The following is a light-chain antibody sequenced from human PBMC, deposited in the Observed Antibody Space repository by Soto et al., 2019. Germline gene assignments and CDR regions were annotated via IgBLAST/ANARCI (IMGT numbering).Light chain of an antibody. CDR2: AAS. CDR1: QGSSRY. Sequence: AIRMTQSPSSPPASTGDSVTITCRASQGSSRYLAWYQQKPGKAPKLLIYAASTLQSGVPSRFSGSGSGTDFTLTISCLQSEDFATYYCQQYYSYPPKTFGQGTKLEIK. CDR3: QQYYSYPPKT. V-gene: IGKV1-8*01. J-gene: IGKJ2*01.